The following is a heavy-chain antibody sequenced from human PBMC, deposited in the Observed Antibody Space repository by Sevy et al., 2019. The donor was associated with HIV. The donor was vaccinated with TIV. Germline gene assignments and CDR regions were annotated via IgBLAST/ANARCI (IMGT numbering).Heavy chain of an antibody. Sequence: SETLSLTCAVYGGSFSGYYWSWIRQPPGKGLEWIGEITHSGGTNYNPSLKCRVTISVDTSKNQFSLRLNSVTAADTAVFYCARHCPGGGCYHAFDIWGQGTMVTVSS. CDR3: ARHCPGGGCYHAFDI. V-gene: IGHV4-34*01. CDR1: GGSFSGYY. D-gene: IGHD2-15*01. CDR2: ITHSGGT. J-gene: IGHJ3*02.